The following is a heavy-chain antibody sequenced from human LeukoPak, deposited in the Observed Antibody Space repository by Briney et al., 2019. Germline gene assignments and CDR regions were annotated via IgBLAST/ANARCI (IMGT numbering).Heavy chain of an antibody. CDR3: AKTLGSGWVAYYFDY. CDR1: GFIFSSYG. Sequence: GGSLSLSCAATGFIFSSYGMHWVRRALGKGLEWVAVISYDGSNKYYADSVKGRFTISRDNSKNTLHLQMNSLRAEDTAMYYCAKTLGSGWVAYYFDYWGQGTLVTVSS. CDR2: ISYDGSNK. D-gene: IGHD6-19*01. J-gene: IGHJ4*02. V-gene: IGHV3-30*18.